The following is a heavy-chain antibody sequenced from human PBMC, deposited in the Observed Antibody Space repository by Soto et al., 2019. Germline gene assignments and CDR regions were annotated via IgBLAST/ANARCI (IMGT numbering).Heavy chain of an antibody. Sequence: ETLSPTSTVFGDPGSSSHYHWGWIRQSPGKGLEWIGSMHYSGRSDYNPSLQSRVTISVDTSKNQFSLKLSSVTAADTAVYYCARLASPHNTLIVVVILFDYWGQG. CDR1: GDPGSSSHYH. V-gene: IGHV4-39*01. CDR3: ARLASPHNTLIVVVILFDY. D-gene: IGHD3-22*01. J-gene: IGHJ4*02. CDR2: MHYSGRS.